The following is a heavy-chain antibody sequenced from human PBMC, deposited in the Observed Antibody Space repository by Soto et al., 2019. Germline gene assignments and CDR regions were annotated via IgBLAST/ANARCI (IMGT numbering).Heavy chain of an antibody. CDR3: ARDHRGSYPSGIDY. V-gene: IGHV4-61*01. CDR1: GGSVSSGSYY. CDR2: IYYSGST. Sequence: KPSETLSLTCTVSGGSVSSGSYYWSWIRQPPGKGLEWIGYIYYSGSTNYNPSLKSRVTISVDTSKNQFSLKLSSVTAADTAVYYCARDHRGSYPSGIDYWGQGTLVTVSS. D-gene: IGHD1-26*01. J-gene: IGHJ4*02.